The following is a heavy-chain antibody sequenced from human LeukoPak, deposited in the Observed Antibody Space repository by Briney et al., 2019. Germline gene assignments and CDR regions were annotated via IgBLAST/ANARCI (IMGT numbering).Heavy chain of an antibody. J-gene: IGHJ4*02. CDR2: MNPNSGNT. CDR3: ARGEYYYDSSGYYADAY. CDR1: GYTFTSYD. Sequence: ASVKVSCKASGYTFTSYDINWVRQATGQGLEWMGWMNPNSGNTGYAQKFQGRVTMTRNTSISTAYMELSSLRSEDTAVYYCARGEYYYDSSGYYADAYWGQGTQVTVSS. V-gene: IGHV1-8*01. D-gene: IGHD3-22*01.